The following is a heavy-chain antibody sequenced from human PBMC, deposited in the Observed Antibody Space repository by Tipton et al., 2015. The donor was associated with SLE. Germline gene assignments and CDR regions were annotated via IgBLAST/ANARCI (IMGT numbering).Heavy chain of an antibody. D-gene: IGHD4-17*01. J-gene: IGHJ4*02. CDR2: IKGDGSVI. CDR1: GFTFSSYW. Sequence: SLRLSCAASGFTFSSYWMHWVRQAPGKGLVWVSRIKGDGSVIHYADSVQGRFTISRDNAKNTLHLQMNSLRAEDTAVYYCVRDGDHYDFDFWGQGTLVTVSP. V-gene: IGHV3-74*01. CDR3: VRDGDHYDFDF.